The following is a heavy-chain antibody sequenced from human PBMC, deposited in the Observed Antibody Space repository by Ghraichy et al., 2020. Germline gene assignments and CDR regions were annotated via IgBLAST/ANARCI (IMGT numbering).Heavy chain of an antibody. CDR1: GFTFSSYG. CDR3: ARPIQIYYYYGMDV. J-gene: IGHJ6*02. V-gene: IGHV3-33*01. D-gene: IGHD2-2*02. CDR2: IWYDGSNK. Sequence: GESLNISCAASGFTFSSYGMHWVRQAPGKGLEWVAVIWYDGSNKYYADSVKGRFTISRDNSKNTLYLQMNSLRAEDTAVYYCARPIQIYYYYGMDVWGQGTTLTVSS.